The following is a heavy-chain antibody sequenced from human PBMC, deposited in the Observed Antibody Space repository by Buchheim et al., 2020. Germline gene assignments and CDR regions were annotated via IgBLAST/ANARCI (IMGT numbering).Heavy chain of an antibody. D-gene: IGHD1-26*01. CDR1: GFTFSSYA. CDR2: ISYDGSNK. CDR3: ARDERKRGWGNWFDP. V-gene: IGHV3-30-3*01. Sequence: QVQLVESGGGVVQPGRSLRLSCAASGFTFSSYAMHWVRPAPGKGLEWVAVISYDGSNKYYADSVKGRFTISRDNSKNTRSLQMNSLRAEDTAVYYCARDERKRGWGNWFDPWGQGTL. J-gene: IGHJ5*02.